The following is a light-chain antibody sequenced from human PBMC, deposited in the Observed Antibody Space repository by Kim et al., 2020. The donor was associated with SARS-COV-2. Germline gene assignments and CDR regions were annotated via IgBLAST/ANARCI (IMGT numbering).Light chain of an antibody. V-gene: IGLV3-1*01. J-gene: IGLJ2*01. CDR3: QAWDSSTVV. CDR1: KLGDKY. CDR2: QDS. Sequence: VSQGQTASITCSGDKLGDKYACWYQQKPGQAPVLVIYQDSKRPSGIPERFSGSNSGNTATLTISGTQAMDEADYYCQAWDSSTVVFGGGTQLTVL.